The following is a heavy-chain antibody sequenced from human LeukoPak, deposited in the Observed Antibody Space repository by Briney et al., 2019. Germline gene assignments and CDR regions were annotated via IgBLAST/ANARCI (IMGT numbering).Heavy chain of an antibody. J-gene: IGHJ4*02. V-gene: IGHV3-30*02. CDR2: IRYDGTNK. Sequence: GGSLRLSCAASGFTFTSYGMHCIRQAPGKGLEWVAFIRYDGTNKYYADSVKGRFTISRDNSKNTLSLQMNSLRVEDTAVYYCAKDLHYYGSGYGGDYWGQGTLVTASS. CDR3: AKDLHYYGSGYGGDY. CDR1: GFTFTSYG. D-gene: IGHD3-10*01.